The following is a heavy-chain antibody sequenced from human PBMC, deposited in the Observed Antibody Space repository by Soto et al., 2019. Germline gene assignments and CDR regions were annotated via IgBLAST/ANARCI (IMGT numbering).Heavy chain of an antibody. Sequence: QVQLVQSGVEVKKPGASVKVSCKASGHTFNTYGIGWVRQAPGQGLEWMGWITVNSGNTNYPQNFQGRVTMTTDTSTSTAYMELSSLTSDDTAVYYCGRGLGGGWYYFDYWGQGTLVTVSS. J-gene: IGHJ4*02. D-gene: IGHD6-19*01. CDR1: GHTFNTYG. V-gene: IGHV1-18*01. CDR2: ITVNSGNT. CDR3: GRGLGGGWYYFDY.